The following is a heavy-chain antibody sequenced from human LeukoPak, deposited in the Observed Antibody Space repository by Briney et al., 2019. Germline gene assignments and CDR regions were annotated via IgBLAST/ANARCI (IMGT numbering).Heavy chain of an antibody. V-gene: IGHV4-4*07. Sequence: SETLSLTCTVSGGSISSYFWSWIRQPTGKGLEWIGRIYTSGSTNYNPSLKSRVTISVDTSKNQFSLKLSSVTAADTAVYYCARYEYSYGFDYWGQGTLVTVSS. CDR2: IYTSGST. CDR1: GGSISSYF. J-gene: IGHJ4*02. D-gene: IGHD5-18*01. CDR3: ARYEYSYGFDY.